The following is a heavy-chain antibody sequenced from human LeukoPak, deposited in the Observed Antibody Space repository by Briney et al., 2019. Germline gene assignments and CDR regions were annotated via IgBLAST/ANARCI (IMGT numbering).Heavy chain of an antibody. CDR3: ARGPKTYYDFWSGYYNSVLFDY. Sequence: PSETLSLTCTVSGGSISSSSYYWGWIRQPPGKGLEWIGSMYYSGSTYYNPSLKSRVTISVDTSKNQFSLKLSSVTAADTAVYYCARGPKTYYDFWSGYYNSVLFDYWGQGTLVTVSS. J-gene: IGHJ4*02. CDR1: GGSISSSSYY. V-gene: IGHV4-39*07. D-gene: IGHD3-3*01. CDR2: MYYSGST.